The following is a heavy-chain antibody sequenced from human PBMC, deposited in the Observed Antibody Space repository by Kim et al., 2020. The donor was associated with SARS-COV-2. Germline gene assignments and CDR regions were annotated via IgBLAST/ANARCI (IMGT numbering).Heavy chain of an antibody. D-gene: IGHD6-19*01. CDR2: IWYDGSNK. Sequence: GGSLRLSCAASGFTFSSYGMHWVRQAPGKGLEWVAVIWYDGSNKYYADSVKGRFTISRDNSKNTLYLQMNSLRAEDTAVYYCAGSSSCWYFDFWGKGTLVTVSS. V-gene: IGHV3-33*01. CDR3: AGSSSCWYFDF. CDR1: GFTFSSYG. J-gene: IGHJ4*02.